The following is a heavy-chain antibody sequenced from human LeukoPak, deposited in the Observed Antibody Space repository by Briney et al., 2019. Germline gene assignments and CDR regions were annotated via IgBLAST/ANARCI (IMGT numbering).Heavy chain of an antibody. V-gene: IGHV4-59*01. J-gene: IGHJ5*02. CDR1: GGSISSYY. D-gene: IGHD4-17*01. Sequence: SETLSLTCTVSGGSISSYYWSWIRQPPGEGLEWIGYIYYSGSTNYNPSLKSRVTISVDTSKNQFSLKLSSVTAADTAVYYCARDHGDYERWFDPWGQGTLVTVSS. CDR3: ARDHGDYERWFDP. CDR2: IYYSGST.